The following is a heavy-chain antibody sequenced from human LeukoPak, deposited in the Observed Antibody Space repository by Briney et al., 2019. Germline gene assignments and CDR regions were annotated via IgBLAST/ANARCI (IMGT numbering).Heavy chain of an antibody. CDR3: AKEGSANRGDYFDY. V-gene: IGHV3-30*18. J-gene: IGHJ4*02. Sequence: QPGRSLRLSCAASGFTFSSYGMHWVRQSPGKGLEWVAVISYDGTNSYCAESVKGRFSISRDNSRKTLYLQMNRLRPEDTAVYYCAKEGSANRGDYFDYWGQGTLVTVSS. D-gene: IGHD2-15*01. CDR1: GFTFSSYG. CDR2: ISYDGTNS.